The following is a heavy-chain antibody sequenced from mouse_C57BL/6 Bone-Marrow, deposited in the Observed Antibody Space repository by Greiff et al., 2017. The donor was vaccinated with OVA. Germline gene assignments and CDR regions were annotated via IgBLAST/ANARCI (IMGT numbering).Heavy chain of an antibody. CDR1: GFTFSDYG. Sequence: EVQLVESGGGLVKPGGSLKLSCAASGFTFSDYGMHWVRQAPEKGLEWVAYISSGSSTIYYADTVKGRFTISRDHAKNTLFLQMTSLRSEDTAMYYCARINYWYFDVWGTGTTVTVSS. J-gene: IGHJ1*03. V-gene: IGHV5-17*01. CDR3: ARINYWYFDV. CDR2: ISSGSSTI.